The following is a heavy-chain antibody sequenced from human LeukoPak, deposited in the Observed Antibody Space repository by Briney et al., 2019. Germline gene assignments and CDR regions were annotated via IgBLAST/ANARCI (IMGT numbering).Heavy chain of an antibody. CDR3: AREYGSGRPYYFDY. Sequence: SETLSLTCTVSGGSISSGDYYWSWIRQPPGKGLEWIGYIYYSGSTYYNPSLKSRVTMSVDTSKNQFSLKLSSVTAADTAVYYCAREYGSGRPYYFDYWGQGTLVTVSS. CDR2: IYYSGST. V-gene: IGHV4-30-4*01. D-gene: IGHD3-10*01. J-gene: IGHJ4*02. CDR1: GGSISSGDYY.